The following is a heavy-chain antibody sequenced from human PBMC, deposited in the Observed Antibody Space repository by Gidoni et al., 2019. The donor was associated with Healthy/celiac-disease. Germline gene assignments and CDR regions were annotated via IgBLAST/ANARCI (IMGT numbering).Heavy chain of an antibody. CDR3: ARHGSYRYYYYYYMDV. J-gene: IGHJ6*03. Sequence: GYSFTSYWIGWVRQMPGKGLEWMGIIYPGDSDTRYSPSFQGQVTISADKSISTAYLQWSSLKASDTAMYYCARHGSYRYYYYYYMDVWGKGTTVTVSS. CDR1: GYSFTSYW. V-gene: IGHV5-51*01. D-gene: IGHD1-26*01. CDR2: IYPGDSDT.